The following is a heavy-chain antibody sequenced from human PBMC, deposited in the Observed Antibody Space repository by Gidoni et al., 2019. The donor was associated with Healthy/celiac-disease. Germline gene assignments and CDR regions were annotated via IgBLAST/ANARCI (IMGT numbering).Heavy chain of an antibody. CDR3: TRVDGRGYSYGPI. CDR2: IRSKAYGGTT. V-gene: IGHV3-49*03. CDR1: GFTLGDYA. J-gene: IGHJ3*02. D-gene: IGHD5-18*01. Sequence: EVQLVESGGGLVQPGRSMRLSCTASGFTLGDYAMSWFRQAPGKGLGWVGFIRSKAYGGTTEYAASVKGRFTISRDDSKSIAYLQMNSLKTEDTAVYYCTRVDGRGYSYGPIWGQGTMVTVSS.